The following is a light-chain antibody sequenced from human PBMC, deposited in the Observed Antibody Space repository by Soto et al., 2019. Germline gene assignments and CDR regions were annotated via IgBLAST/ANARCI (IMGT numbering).Light chain of an antibody. V-gene: IGLV2-11*01. J-gene: IGLJ1*01. Sequence: QSVLTQPRSVSGSPGQSFAISCTGTSSDVGGYNHVSWYQHHPGKGPKLILYDVSKRPSGVPDRFSGSKSGNTASLTISGLQPEDEADYYCCSYAGSYIYVFGTGTKVTVL. CDR2: DVS. CDR3: CSYAGSYIYV. CDR1: SSDVGGYNH.